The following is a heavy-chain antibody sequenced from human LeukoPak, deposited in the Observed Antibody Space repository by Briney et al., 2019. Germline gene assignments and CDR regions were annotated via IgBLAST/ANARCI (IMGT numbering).Heavy chain of an antibody. J-gene: IGHJ4*02. Sequence: GGSLRLSCAASGFSVSSNYMYWVRQAPGKGLEWVSVIYNDGSTYCTDSVKGSFTISRDNSKNTLYLQMNSLRVDDTAVYYCANGGNSSGYYGLDYWGQGTLVTVSS. CDR1: GFSVSSNY. D-gene: IGHD3-22*01. CDR2: IYNDGST. CDR3: ANGGNSSGYYGLDY. V-gene: IGHV3-66*01.